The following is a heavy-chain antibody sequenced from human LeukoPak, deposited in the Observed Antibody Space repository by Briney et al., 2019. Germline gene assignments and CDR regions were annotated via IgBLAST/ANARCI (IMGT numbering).Heavy chain of an antibody. D-gene: IGHD1-1*01. CDR1: GFTFSSYW. CDR3: ARGNGSTPYYFDY. J-gene: IGHJ4*02. Sequence: PGGSLRLSCAASGFTFSSYWMSWVRQAPGKGLEWVANIKQDGSAKYYVDSVKGRFTISRDNAKNSLYLQMNSLRAEDTALYYCARGNGSTPYYFDYWGQGTLVTVSS. CDR2: IKQDGSAK. V-gene: IGHV3-7*03.